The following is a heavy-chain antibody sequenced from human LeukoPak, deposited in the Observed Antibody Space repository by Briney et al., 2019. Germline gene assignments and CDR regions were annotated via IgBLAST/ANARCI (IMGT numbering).Heavy chain of an antibody. CDR3: ARDRRRSSGYYGVY. CDR2: ISAYNGNT. Sequence: GASVKVSCKASGYTFTAYYVHWVRQAPGQGLEWMGWISAYNGNTNYAQKLQGRVTMTTDTSTSTAYMELRSLRSDDTAVYYCARDRRRSSGYYGVYWGQGTLVTVSS. D-gene: IGHD3-22*01. V-gene: IGHV1-18*04. J-gene: IGHJ4*02. CDR1: GYTFTAYY.